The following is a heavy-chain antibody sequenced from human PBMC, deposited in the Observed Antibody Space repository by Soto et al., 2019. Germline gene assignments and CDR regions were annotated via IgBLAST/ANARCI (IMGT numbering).Heavy chain of an antibody. CDR1: GFSFSTYG. Sequence: GGSLRLSCAASGFSFSTYGMHWVRQAPGKGLEWVAFISNDGSNKYYADSVKGRFTISRDNSKNTLYLQMNSLTPEDSAVYYCARDLGGFFDYWGQGTLVTVSS. J-gene: IGHJ4*02. V-gene: IGHV3-30*03. CDR3: ARDLGGFFDY. CDR2: ISNDGSNK.